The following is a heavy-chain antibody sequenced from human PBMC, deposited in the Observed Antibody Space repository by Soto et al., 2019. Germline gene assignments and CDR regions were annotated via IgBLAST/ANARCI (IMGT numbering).Heavy chain of an antibody. CDR2: MNPNSGNT. V-gene: IGHV1-8*02. D-gene: IGHD3-10*01. CDR1: GGTFSSYD. Sequence: ASVKVSCKASGGTFSSYDINWVRQATGQGLEWMGWMNPNSGNTGYAQKFQGRVTTTRNTSISTAYMELSSLRSEDTAVYYCARGGVFFFAAPTNPFDYWGQGTLVTVSS. CDR3: ARGGVFFFAAPTNPFDY. J-gene: IGHJ4*02.